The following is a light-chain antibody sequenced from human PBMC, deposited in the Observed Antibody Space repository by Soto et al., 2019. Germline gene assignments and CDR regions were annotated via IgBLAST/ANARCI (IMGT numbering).Light chain of an antibody. V-gene: IGKV3-15*01. CDR1: QSISRN. CDR2: GAS. CDR3: QQFNTWPPVT. J-gene: IGKJ4*01. Sequence: EIVMTQSPATLSVSPGERATLSGRAIQSISRNLAWYQQKPGQAPRLLIYGASNRATGIPDRFSGSGSGTEFTLTISSLQSEDFAVYYCQQFNTWPPVTFGGGTKVDIK.